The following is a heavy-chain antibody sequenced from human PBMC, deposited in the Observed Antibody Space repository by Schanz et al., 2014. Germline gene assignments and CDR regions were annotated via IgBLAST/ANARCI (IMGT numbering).Heavy chain of an antibody. CDR1: GGSFSGYY. CDR3: ARGEWSTSQFDY. J-gene: IGHJ4*01. V-gene: IGHV4-34*01. Sequence: QVQLPPWGAGLLKPSETLSLTCAVYGGSFSGYYWTWIRQPPGKGLEWIGEIHHSGSTNYNPSLKSRVTISMDTSKNQFSLNLSSATAADTAVYYCARGEWSTSQFDYWGHGTLVTVSS. D-gene: IGHD2-2*01. CDR2: IHHSGST.